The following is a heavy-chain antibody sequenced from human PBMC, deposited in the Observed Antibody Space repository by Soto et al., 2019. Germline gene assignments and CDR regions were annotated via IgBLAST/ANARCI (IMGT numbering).Heavy chain of an antibody. Sequence: ASVKVSCKASGYTFTSFGISWVRQAPGQGLEWMGWISPYNGDTDYVQKLQGRVTMTTDTSTSTAYMELRSLRSDDTAVYYCARAVAVPADFDYWGQGTLVTVSS. CDR1: GYTFTSFG. CDR2: ISPYNGDT. V-gene: IGHV1-18*01. CDR3: ARAVAVPADFDY. D-gene: IGHD6-19*01. J-gene: IGHJ4*02.